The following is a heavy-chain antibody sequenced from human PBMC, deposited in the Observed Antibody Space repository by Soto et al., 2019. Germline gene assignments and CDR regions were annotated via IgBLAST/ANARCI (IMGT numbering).Heavy chain of an antibody. CDR2: IYYSGST. J-gene: IGHJ6*02. CDR1: GGSISSSIYY. V-gene: IGHV4-39*01. Sequence: SETLSLTCTVSGGSISSSIYYWGWIRQPPGKGLEWIGSIYYSGSTYYNPSLKSRVTISVDTSKNQFSLKLSSVTAADTAVYYCARHKGIAAAGSWEYYYYYGMDVWGQGTTVTVSS. CDR3: ARHKGIAAAGSWEYYYYYGMDV. D-gene: IGHD6-13*01.